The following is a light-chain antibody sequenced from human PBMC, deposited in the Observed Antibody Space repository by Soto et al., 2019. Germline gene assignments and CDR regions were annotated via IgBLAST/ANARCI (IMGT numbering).Light chain of an antibody. J-gene: IGKJ1*01. CDR3: QHYGSSPTT. V-gene: IGKV3-20*01. CDR1: QSVSSSY. Sequence: EIVLTQSPGTLSLSPGERATLSCRASQSVSSSYLAWYQQKPGQAPRLLIYGASSRATGIPDRFSGSGSGTDFTLTISRLEPEDFAVYYCQHYGSSPTTFGQGPKVDIK. CDR2: GAS.